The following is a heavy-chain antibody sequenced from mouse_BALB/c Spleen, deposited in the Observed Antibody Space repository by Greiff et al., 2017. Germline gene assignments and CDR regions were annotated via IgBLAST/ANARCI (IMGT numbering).Heavy chain of an antibody. CDR3: ARDYGSSPFAY. D-gene: IGHD1-1*01. CDR2: ISSGGST. CDR1: GFTFSSYA. Sequence: EVMLVESGGGLVKPGGSLKLSCAASGFTFSSYAMSWVRQTPEKRLEWVASISSGGSTYYPDSVKGRFTISRDNARNILYLQMSSLRSEDTAMYYCARDYGSSPFAYWGQGTLVTVSA. V-gene: IGHV5-6-5*01. J-gene: IGHJ3*01.